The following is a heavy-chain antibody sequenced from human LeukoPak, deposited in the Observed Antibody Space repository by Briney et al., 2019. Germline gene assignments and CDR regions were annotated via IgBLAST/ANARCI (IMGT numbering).Heavy chain of an antibody. Sequence: SETLSLTCTVSGGSISGSYWNWVRQHPGKGLEWIGYIYYSGSTYYNPSLKSRVTISVDTSKNQFSLKLSSVTAADTAVYYCARDGGATGYFDYWGQGTLVTVSS. CDR1: GGSISGSY. J-gene: IGHJ4*02. V-gene: IGHV4-31*03. D-gene: IGHD2-21*01. CDR3: ARDGGATGYFDY. CDR2: IYYSGST.